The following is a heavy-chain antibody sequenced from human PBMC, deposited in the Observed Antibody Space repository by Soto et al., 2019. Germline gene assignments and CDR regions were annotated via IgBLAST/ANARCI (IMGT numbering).Heavy chain of an antibody. J-gene: IGHJ6*02. V-gene: IGHV4-59*01. Sequence: SETLSLTCTVSGGSISSYYWSWIRQPPGTGLEWIGYIYYSGSTNYNPSLKSRVTISVDTSKNQFSLKLSSVTAADTAVYSCARDTLVVPAAISWFYYYNGMDVWGQGTTFTVSS. CDR2: IYYSGST. CDR1: GGSISSYY. CDR3: ARDTLVVPAAISWFYYYNGMDV. D-gene: IGHD2-2*02.